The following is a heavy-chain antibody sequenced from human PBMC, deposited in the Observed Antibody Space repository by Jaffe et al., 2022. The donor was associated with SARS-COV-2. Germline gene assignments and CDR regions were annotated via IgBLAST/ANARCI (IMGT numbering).Heavy chain of an antibody. Sequence: EVQLVESGGGLVEPGGSLRLSCAASGFTLSNAWMSWVRQAPGKGLEWVGRIKTKNDGATIDYAAPVQGRFTISRDDSRNTLYLQMNSLKTEDTAVYYCTTLTMIIVHDDYWGQGTLVTVSS. CDR1: GFTLSNAW. J-gene: IGHJ4*02. V-gene: IGHV3-15*01. D-gene: IGHD3-22*01. CDR3: TTLTMIIVHDDY. CDR2: IKTKNDGATI.